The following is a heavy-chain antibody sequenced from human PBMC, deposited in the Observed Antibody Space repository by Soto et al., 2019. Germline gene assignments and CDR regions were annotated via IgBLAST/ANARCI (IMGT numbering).Heavy chain of an antibody. CDR1: GASISSGDYY. CDR2: IYYSGST. D-gene: IGHD4-17*01. J-gene: IGHJ6*02. CDR3: ARDGGDYVRPGYHYGLDV. Sequence: QVQLQESGPGLVKPSQTLSLTCTVSGASISSGDYYWSWIRQPPGKGLEWIGYIYYSGSTYYHPSLQSRVTISIDASKNQFSLKLRSVTAADTAMYYCARDGGDYVRPGYHYGLDVWGQGTTVTVSS. V-gene: IGHV4-30-4*01.